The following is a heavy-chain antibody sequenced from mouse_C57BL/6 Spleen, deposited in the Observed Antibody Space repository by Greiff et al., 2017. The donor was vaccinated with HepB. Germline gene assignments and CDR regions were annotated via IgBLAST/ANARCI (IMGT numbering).Heavy chain of an antibody. CDR2: INPYNGGT. D-gene: IGHD2-4*01. CDR1: GYTFTDYY. J-gene: IGHJ2*01. Sequence: EVQLQQSGPVLVKPGASVKMSCKASGYTFTDYYMNWVKQSHGKSLEWIGVINPYNGGTSYNQKFKGKATLTVDKSSSTAYMELNSLTSEDSAVYDWARYKDDYGGEGYFDYWGQGTTLTVSS. V-gene: IGHV1-19*01. CDR3: ARYKDDYGGEGYFDY.